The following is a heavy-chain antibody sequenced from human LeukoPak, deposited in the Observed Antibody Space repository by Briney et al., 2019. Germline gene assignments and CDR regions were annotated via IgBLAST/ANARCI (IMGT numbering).Heavy chain of an antibody. CDR3: ARDGRAYCGGDCCADY. J-gene: IGHJ4*02. Sequence: GGSLRLSCAASGFTFSSYGMHRVRQAPGKGLEWVAVIWYDGSNKYYADSVKGRFTISRDNSKNTLYLQMNSLRAEDTAVYYCARDGRAYCGGDCCADYWGQGTLVTVSS. CDR1: GFTFSSYG. CDR2: IWYDGSNK. V-gene: IGHV3-33*01. D-gene: IGHD2-21*02.